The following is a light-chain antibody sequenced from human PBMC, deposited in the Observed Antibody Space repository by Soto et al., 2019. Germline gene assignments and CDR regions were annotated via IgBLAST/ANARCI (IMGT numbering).Light chain of an antibody. Sequence: IVLTQSPDTLSLSPGEIATLSCRASQSVGNNYLAWYQQKPGQAPRLLIYDASSRATGIPDRFSGSGSGTDFTLTISRLEPEDFAVYYCQQCAYSPRTFGQGTKVEVK. CDR1: QSVGNNY. CDR2: DAS. V-gene: IGKV3-20*01. CDR3: QQCAYSPRT. J-gene: IGKJ1*01.